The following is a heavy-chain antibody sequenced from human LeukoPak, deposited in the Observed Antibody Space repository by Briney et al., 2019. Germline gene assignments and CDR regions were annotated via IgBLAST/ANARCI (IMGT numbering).Heavy chain of an antibody. J-gene: IGHJ4*02. CDR3: ASVTVVAFDY. CDR2: ISYDGSNK. V-gene: IGHV3-30-3*01. D-gene: IGHD3-22*01. CDR1: GFTFSSHA. Sequence: GRSLRLSCAASGFTFSSHAMHWVRQAPGKGLEWVAVISYDGSNKYYADSVKGRFTISRDNSKNTLYLQMNSLRAEDTAVCYCASVTVVAFDYWGQGTLVTVSS.